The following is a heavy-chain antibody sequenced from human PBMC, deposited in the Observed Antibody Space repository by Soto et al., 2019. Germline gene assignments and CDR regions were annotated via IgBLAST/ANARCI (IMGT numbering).Heavy chain of an antibody. J-gene: IGHJ5*02. CDR3: ARGLIAAAGLNWFDP. D-gene: IGHD6-13*01. V-gene: IGHV4-59*01. CDR2: IYYSGST. Sequence: SETLSLTCTVSGGSISSYYWSWIRQPPGKGLEWIGYIYYSGSTNYNPSLKSRVTISVDTSKNQFSLKLSSVTAADTAVYYCARGLIAAAGLNWFDPWGQGTLVTVSS. CDR1: GGSISSYY.